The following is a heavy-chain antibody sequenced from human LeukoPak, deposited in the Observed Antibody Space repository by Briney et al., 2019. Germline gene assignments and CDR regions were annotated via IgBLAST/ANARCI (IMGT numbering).Heavy chain of an antibody. D-gene: IGHD6-19*01. Sequence: ASVKVSCKPSGYTFTGYYLHWVRQAPGQVLEWLGWMNLNTGATIYAQNFQGRVTMSRDTSISTAYMDLSSLTSDDTAVYYCARDRVGSGWPRASYLEFWGQGTLVTVSS. V-gene: IGHV1-2*02. CDR3: ARDRVGSGWPRASYLEF. CDR1: GYTFTGYY. CDR2: MNLNTGAT. J-gene: IGHJ4*02.